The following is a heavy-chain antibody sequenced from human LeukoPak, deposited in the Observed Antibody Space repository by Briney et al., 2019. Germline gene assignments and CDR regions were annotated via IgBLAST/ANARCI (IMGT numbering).Heavy chain of an antibody. CDR3: AKSGSGSYFDY. CDR1: GFTFSSYA. D-gene: IGHD3-10*01. V-gene: IGHV3-23*01. CDR2: ISGGGRST. J-gene: IGHJ4*02. Sequence: GSLRLSCAASGFTFSSYAMSWVRQAPGKGLEWVSTISGGGRSTYYADSVKGRFTISRDNSKNTLYVQMNSLRAEDAAVYYCAKSGSGSYFDYWGQGTLVTVSS.